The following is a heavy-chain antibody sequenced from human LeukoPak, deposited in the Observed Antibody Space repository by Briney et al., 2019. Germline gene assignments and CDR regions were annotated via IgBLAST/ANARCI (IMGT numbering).Heavy chain of an antibody. V-gene: IGHV4-39*07. D-gene: IGHD1-26*01. CDR3: ARYSGTPPLRFDY. CDR2: IYYSGST. J-gene: IGHJ4*02. CDR1: GGSISSSSYY. Sequence: SETLSLTCTVSGGSISSSSYYWGWIRQPPGKGLEWIGSIYYSGSTYYNPSLKSRVTISVDTSKNQFSLKLSSVTAADTAVYYCARYSGTPPLRFDYWGQGTLVTVSS.